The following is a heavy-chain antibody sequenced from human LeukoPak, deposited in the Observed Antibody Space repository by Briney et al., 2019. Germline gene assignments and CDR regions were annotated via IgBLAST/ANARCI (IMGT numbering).Heavy chain of an antibody. CDR1: GFTFSSYS. D-gene: IGHD3-22*01. V-gene: IGHV3-21*01. CDR2: ISSSSSYI. J-gene: IGHJ4*02. CDR3: ARDWETAYYYDSSGYYPNDY. Sequence: GGSPRLSCAASGFTFSSYSMNWVRQAPGKGLEWVSSISSSSSYIYYADSVKGRFTISRDNAKNSLYLQMNSLRAEDTAVYYCARDWETAYYYDSSGYYPNDYWGQGTLVTVSS.